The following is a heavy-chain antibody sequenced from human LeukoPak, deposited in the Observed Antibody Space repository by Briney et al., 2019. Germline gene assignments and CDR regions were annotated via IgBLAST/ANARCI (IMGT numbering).Heavy chain of an antibody. CDR3: ARHPVDTVMFTPWFDP. D-gene: IGHD5-18*01. J-gene: IGHJ5*02. Sequence: GSLRLSCVASGFTFSSYWMSWVRQAPGQGLEWIGEIHDSGRTSYDSSLKRRVTMSADTSKNQFSLRLSSVTAADTAVYYCARHPVDTVMFTPWFDPWGQGTLVIVSS. V-gene: IGHV4-34*01. CDR2: IHDSGRT. CDR1: GFTFSSYW.